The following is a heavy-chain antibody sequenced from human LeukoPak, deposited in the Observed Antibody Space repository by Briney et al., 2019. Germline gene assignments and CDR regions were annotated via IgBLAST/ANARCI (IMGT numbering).Heavy chain of an antibody. Sequence: PSETLSLTCTVSGGSISSGGYYWSWIRQHPGKGLEWIGYIYYSGSTYYNPSLKSRVTISVDTSKNQFSLKLSSVTAADTAVYYCARFPRYSSSSERYFDLWGRGTLVTVSS. V-gene: IGHV4-31*03. CDR3: ARFPRYSSSSERYFDL. D-gene: IGHD6-6*01. J-gene: IGHJ2*01. CDR1: GGSISSGGYY. CDR2: IYYSGST.